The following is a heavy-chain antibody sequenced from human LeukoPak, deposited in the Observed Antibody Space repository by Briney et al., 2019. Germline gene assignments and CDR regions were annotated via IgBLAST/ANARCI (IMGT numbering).Heavy chain of an antibody. Sequence: PGGSLRLSCAASVFTFSSYAMSWVRQAPAKGLEWVSGMCGSGGSTYYADSVKGRFTISRDNSKNTLYLQMNSLSAEDTAVYYCAKHGSVSYAIYYFDYWGQGTLATVS. D-gene: IGHD3-10*01. CDR3: AKHGSVSYAIYYFDY. V-gene: IGHV3-23*01. CDR1: VFTFSSYA. CDR2: MCGSGGST. J-gene: IGHJ4*02.